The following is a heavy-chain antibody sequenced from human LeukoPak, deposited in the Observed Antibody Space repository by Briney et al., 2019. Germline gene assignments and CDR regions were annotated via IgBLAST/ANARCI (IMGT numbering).Heavy chain of an antibody. CDR1: GGTFSSYA. D-gene: IGHD3-22*01. V-gene: IGHV1-69*05. J-gene: IGHJ4*02. CDR2: IIPIFGTA. CDR3: ARDETDDSSGYPPLGY. Sequence: GSSVKVSCKASGGTFSSYAISWVRQAPGQGLEWMGGIIPIFGTANYAQKLQGRVTMTTDTSTSTAYMELRSLRSDDTAVYYCARDETDDSSGYPPLGYWGQGTLVTVSS.